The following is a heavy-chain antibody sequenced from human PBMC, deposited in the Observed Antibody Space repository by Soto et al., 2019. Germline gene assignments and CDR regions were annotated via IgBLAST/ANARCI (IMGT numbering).Heavy chain of an antibody. V-gene: IGHV1-2*04. J-gene: IGHJ3*02. D-gene: IGHD6-25*01. CDR1: GYTFTGYY. CDR3: ARDREKQRGPDDDFDI. Sequence: ASVKVSCKSSGYTFTGYYMHWVRQAPGQGLEWMGWINPNSGGTNYAQKFQGWVTMTRDTSISTAYMELSRLRSDDTAVYYCARDREKQRGPDDDFDIWGQGTMVTVSS. CDR2: INPNSGGT.